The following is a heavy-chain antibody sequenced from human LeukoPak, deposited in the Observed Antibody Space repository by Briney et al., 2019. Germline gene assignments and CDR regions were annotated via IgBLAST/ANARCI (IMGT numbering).Heavy chain of an antibody. CDR3: AKDIVGSSSWYGGGPFDY. D-gene: IGHD6-13*01. V-gene: IGHV3-9*01. CDR1: GFTFDDYG. J-gene: IGHJ4*02. CDR2: ISWNSGSI. Sequence: QAGGSLRLSCAASGFTFDDYGMSWVRQAPGKGLEWVSGISWNSGSIGYADSVKGRFTISRDNAKNSLYLQMNSLRAEDTALYYCAKDIVGSSSWYGGGPFDYWGQGTLVTVSS.